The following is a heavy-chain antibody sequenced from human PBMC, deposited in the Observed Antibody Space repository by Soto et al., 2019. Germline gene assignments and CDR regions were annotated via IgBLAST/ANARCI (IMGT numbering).Heavy chain of an antibody. CDR3: ARDXPTVTTNYNDHYYGMDV. J-gene: IGHJ6*02. V-gene: IGHV1-69*13. Sequence: GASVKVSCKASGGTFSTYGINWVRQAPGQGLEWMGGIIPIFGTSSYAQRFQGRVTITADESSSTAYMELSSLRSEDTAVYYCARDXPTVTTNYNDHYYGMDVWGQGTTVTVSS. D-gene: IGHD4-4*01. CDR1: GGTFSTYG. CDR2: IIPIFGTS.